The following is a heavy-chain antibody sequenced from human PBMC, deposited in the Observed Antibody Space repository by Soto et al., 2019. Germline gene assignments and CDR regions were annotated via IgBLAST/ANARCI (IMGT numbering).Heavy chain of an antibody. CDR2: TNQDGSEK. V-gene: IGHV3-7*04. CDR1: GFSFRSDW. Sequence: EDQLVESGGGLVQPGGSLRLTCAVSGFSFRSDWMNWVRQAPGKGLEWVAHTNQDGSEKYYLDSVKGRFTIFRDNAKNSLYLEMNSLRGEDTAVYYLSGGVGDAIWGQGTLVTVSS. D-gene: IGHD1-26*01. CDR3: SGGVGDAI. J-gene: IGHJ4*02.